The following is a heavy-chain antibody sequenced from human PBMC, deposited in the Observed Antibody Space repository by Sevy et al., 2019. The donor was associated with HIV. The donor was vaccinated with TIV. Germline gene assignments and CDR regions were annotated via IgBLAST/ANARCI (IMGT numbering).Heavy chain of an antibody. V-gene: IGHV3-48*02. CDR3: ARESYSPSWFDP. CDR1: GFTFSSDS. D-gene: IGHD5-12*01. J-gene: IGHJ5*02. Sequence: GGSLGLSCAASGFTFSSDSMNWVRQAPGKGLEWISYISGSSSAIEYADSVKGRFTISRDNAKNSLYLQMNSLRDEDTAVYYCARESYSPSWFDPWGQGTLVTVSS. CDR2: ISGSSSAI.